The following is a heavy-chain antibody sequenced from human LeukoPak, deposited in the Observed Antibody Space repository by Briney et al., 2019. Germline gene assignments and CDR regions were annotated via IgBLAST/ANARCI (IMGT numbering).Heavy chain of an antibody. V-gene: IGHV3-7*01. CDR2: IKQDGSEK. J-gene: IGHJ3*01. CDR3: ARELAP. Sequence: GGSLRLSCAASGFTFSSYGVHWVRQAPGKGLEWVANIKQDGSEKYYVDSVKGRFTISRDNAKNSLYLQMNSLRAEDTAVYYCARELAPWGQGTMVTVSS. CDR1: GFTFSSYG.